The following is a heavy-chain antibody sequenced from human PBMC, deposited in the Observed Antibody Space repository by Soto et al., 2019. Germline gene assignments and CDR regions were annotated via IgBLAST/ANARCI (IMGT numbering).Heavy chain of an antibody. Sequence: KPSETLSLTCAVYAGSFSHYYWNWIRQSPGKGLEWIGKIKHSGSSNYNPSLRSRVSISVGMSKNQFSLRLTSVTAADTAVYYCARGGSSDWQVALDIWGQGTMVTVSS. J-gene: IGHJ3*02. CDR1: AGSFSHYY. CDR2: IKHSGSS. V-gene: IGHV4-34*01. D-gene: IGHD6-19*01. CDR3: ARGGSSDWQVALDI.